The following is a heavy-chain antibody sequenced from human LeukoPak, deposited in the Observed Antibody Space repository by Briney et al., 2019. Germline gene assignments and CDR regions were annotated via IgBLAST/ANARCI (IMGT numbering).Heavy chain of an antibody. Sequence: GGSLRLSCAASGFTFSSYGIHWVRQAPGKGLEWVAVIWHDGSYKYYADSVKGRFTISRDNSKNMLFLEMHSLRAEDTAVYYCARESTGSYSGIDYWGQGTPVTVSA. CDR2: IWHDGSYK. D-gene: IGHD1-26*01. J-gene: IGHJ4*02. CDR3: ARESTGSYSGIDY. CDR1: GFTFSSYG. V-gene: IGHV3-33*01.